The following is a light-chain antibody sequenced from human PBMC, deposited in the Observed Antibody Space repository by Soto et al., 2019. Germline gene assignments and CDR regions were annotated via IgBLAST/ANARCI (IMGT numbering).Light chain of an antibody. CDR2: ENT. Sequence: QSVLTQPPSVSAAPGQKVTISCSGSSSNIGNNYVSWYQQLPGTAPKLLIYENTKRPSGIPDRFSGSKSGTSATLGITGLQTGDEADYYCGTWDGSLSAGVFGGWTKLTVL. CDR1: SSNIGNNY. J-gene: IGLJ3*02. V-gene: IGLV1-51*02. CDR3: GTWDGSLSAGV.